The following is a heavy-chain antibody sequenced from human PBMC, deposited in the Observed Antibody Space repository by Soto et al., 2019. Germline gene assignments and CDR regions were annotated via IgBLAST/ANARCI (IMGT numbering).Heavy chain of an antibody. CDR2: ITSSSSYI. CDR3: ARDRTTCTNISCYGSMGY. J-gene: IGHJ4*02. CDR1: GFTFSTYS. D-gene: IGHD2-2*01. V-gene: IGHV3-21*01. Sequence: EVQLVESGGGLVKPGESLRLSCAASGFTFSTYSMNWVRQAPGKGLEWVSSITSSSSYIYYADSVKGRFTISRDNAKNSLYLQMRSLRAEDTAVYYCARDRTTCTNISCYGSMGYWGQGTLVTVSS.